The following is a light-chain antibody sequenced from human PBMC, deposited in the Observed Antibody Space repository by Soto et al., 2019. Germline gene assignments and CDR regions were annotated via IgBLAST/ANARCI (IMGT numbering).Light chain of an antibody. CDR3: QQYGDSPST. Sequence: EVVLSQSPGTLCLSPGERATLSCRDRQILSSDYLAWYQQKPGQAPRLLIYGASTRATHIPDRFSGSGSGTDFTLTISRLEPEDSAVYLCQQYGDSPSTFGQGTKVDIK. J-gene: IGKJ2*01. CDR1: QILSSDY. CDR2: GAS. V-gene: IGKV3-20*01.